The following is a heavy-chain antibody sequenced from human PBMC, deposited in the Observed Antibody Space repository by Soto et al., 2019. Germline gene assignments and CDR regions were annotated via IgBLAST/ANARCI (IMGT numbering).Heavy chain of an antibody. CDR1: GGTFSSYT. CDR2: IIPILGIA. V-gene: IGHV1-69*02. Sequence: QVQLVQSGAEVQKPGSSVKVSCKASGGTFSSYTISWVRQAPGQGLEWMGRIIPILGIANYAQKFQGRVTITADKSTSTAYMELSSLRSEDTAVYYCASKASNYMGPTTQRPYYFDYWGQGTLVTVSS. J-gene: IGHJ4*02. CDR3: ASKASNYMGPTTQRPYYFDY. D-gene: IGHD4-4*01.